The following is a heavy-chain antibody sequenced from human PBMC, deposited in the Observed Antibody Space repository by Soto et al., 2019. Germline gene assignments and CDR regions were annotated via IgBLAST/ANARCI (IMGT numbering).Heavy chain of an antibody. CDR1: GGTFSNHA. V-gene: IGHV1-69*12. CDR3: AREVAADGTFREDVFDI. CDR2: IIPIFTTT. J-gene: IGHJ3*02. Sequence: QVQLVQSGAEVKKPGSSVKVSCKASGGTFSNHAINWVRQAPGQGLEWMGRIIPIFTTTDYAQRFQGRVTITADESTITAYMELSSLKHDDTAVYYRAREVAADGTFREDVFDIWGQGTMVTVSS. D-gene: IGHD6-13*01.